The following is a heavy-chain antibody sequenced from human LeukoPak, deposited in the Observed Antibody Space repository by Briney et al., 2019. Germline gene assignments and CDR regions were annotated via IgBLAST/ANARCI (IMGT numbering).Heavy chain of an antibody. CDR1: GFTFSDHY. CDR3: ARGPTGTHNYHYGMDV. V-gene: IGHV3-72*01. CDR2: IRDKANTYTT. D-gene: IGHD1-14*01. J-gene: IGHJ6*02. Sequence: GGSLRLSCAASGFTFSDHYMDWVRQAPGKGLEWVGRIRDKANTYTTEFAASVKGRFTISRDDSENSLYLQMNSLKTEDAAVYCCARGPTGTHNYHYGMDVWGQGTTVTVSS.